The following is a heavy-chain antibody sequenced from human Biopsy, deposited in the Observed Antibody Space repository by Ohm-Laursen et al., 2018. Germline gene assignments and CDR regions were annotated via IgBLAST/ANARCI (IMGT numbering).Heavy chain of an antibody. CDR1: GFTFGDYA. Sequence: SLRLSCTASGFTFGDYAMHWVRQVPGRGLEWVSSLNWDSSSISYVDSVKGRFTISRDNAKNSLYLQMNSLRAEDSALYYCAKDWKYFDGSGGMDVWGQGTTVTVSS. CDR3: AKDWKYFDGSGGMDV. D-gene: IGHD3-22*01. CDR2: LNWDSSSI. J-gene: IGHJ6*02. V-gene: IGHV3-9*01.